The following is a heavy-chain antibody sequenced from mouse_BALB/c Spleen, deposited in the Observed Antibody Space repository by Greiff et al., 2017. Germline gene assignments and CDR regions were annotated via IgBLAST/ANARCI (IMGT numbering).Heavy chain of an antibody. J-gene: IGHJ2*01. Sequence: QVHVKQSGAELVRPGTSVKVSCKASGYAFTNYLIEWVKQRPGQGLEWIGVINPGSGGTNYNEKFKGKATLTADKSSSTAYMQLSSLTSDDSAVYFCARFSSGHYFDYWGQGTTLTVSS. CDR3: ARFSSGHYFDY. V-gene: IGHV1-54*03. CDR1: GYAFTNYL. CDR2: INPGSGGT. D-gene: IGHD3-1*01.